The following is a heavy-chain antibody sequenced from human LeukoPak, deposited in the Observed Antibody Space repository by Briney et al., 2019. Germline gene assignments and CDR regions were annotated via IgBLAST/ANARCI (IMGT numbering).Heavy chain of an antibody. V-gene: IGHV3-11*01. CDR3: RGGPGWTFNR. D-gene: IGHD3/OR15-3a*01. J-gene: IGHJ5*02. Sequence: GGSLRLSCTSSGFSFSYNFMGWLRQSPGKGLEWVSYISSRGDTIHYSDVVKGRFSIYRDNSKRSLYLQMNRLKIDDTAVYCARGGPGWTFNRWGQGTLVSVSS. CDR1: GFSFSYNF. CDR2: ISSRGDTI.